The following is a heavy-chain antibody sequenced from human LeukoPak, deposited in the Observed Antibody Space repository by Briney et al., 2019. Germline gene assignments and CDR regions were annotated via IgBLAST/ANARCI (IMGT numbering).Heavy chain of an antibody. CDR1: GGSISSYY. V-gene: IGHV4-59*01. D-gene: IGHD2-15*01. Sequence: SETLSLTCTVSGGSISSYYFSWIRQPPGKVLEWVGFIYYSWSTNYQPSLKSRVTISVDTSKKQFSLKLPSVTAADTAVYYCARDRGPDCSGGSCWDYWGQGTLVTVSS. J-gene: IGHJ4*02. CDR2: IYYSWST. CDR3: ARDRGPDCSGGSCWDY.